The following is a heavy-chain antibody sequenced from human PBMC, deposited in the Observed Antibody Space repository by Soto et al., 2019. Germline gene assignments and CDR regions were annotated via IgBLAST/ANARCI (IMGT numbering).Heavy chain of an antibody. D-gene: IGHD6-19*01. J-gene: IGHJ4*02. CDR1: NGSISSSNW. CDR2: IYHTGST. Sequence: HVQLQESGPGLVKPSGTLSLTCAGSNGSISSSNWWNWVRQPPGMELEWIGEIYHTGSTNYNPSLKSRVTISVDKSKNQFSLRLNPVTAADTAVYYCARAVAGLDFDYWGQGTLVTVSS. CDR3: ARAVAGLDFDY. V-gene: IGHV4-4*02.